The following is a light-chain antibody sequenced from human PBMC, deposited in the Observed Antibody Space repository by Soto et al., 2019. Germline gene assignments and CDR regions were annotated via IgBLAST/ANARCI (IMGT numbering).Light chain of an antibody. CDR1: LSVSSN. Sequence: EIVRTQSPATLSVSPAERATLACRASLSVSSNLAWYPQKPGQAPRLLIYGASTRATGIPASFSGSRSGTECTLTISSLQSEAFAVYYCQQYNNWPSWTFGPGTKVAIK. V-gene: IGKV3-15*01. CDR2: GAS. J-gene: IGKJ3*01. CDR3: QQYNNWPSWT.